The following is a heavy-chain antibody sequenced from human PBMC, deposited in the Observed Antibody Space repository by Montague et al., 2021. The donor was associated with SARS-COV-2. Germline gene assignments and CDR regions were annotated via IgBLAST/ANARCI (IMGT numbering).Heavy chain of an antibody. V-gene: IGHV4-39*01. CDR3: AGLGSPRITMFGVGTNNWCDP. CDR1: GGSISSNSYY. Sequence: SETLSLTCTVSGGSISSNSYYWVWIRQPPGKGLEWNGSNNYSGSSNYNPSLKSRVTISVDTSKNQFSLKLSSVTAADTAVYYCAGLGSPRITMFGVGTNNWCDPWGQGTLVTVSS. D-gene: IGHD3-3*01. CDR2: NNYSGSS. J-gene: IGHJ5*02.